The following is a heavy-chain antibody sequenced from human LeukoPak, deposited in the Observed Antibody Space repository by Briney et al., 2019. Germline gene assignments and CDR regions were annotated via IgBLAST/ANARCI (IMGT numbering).Heavy chain of an antibody. CDR1: GGSISSSSYY. CDR3: ARRRGDFWSDYYAFDY. Sequence: SETLSLTCTVSGGSISSSSYYWGWIRQPPGKGLEWIGSIYYSGSTYYNPSLKSRVTISVDTSKNQFSLKLSSVTAADTAVYYCARRRGDFWSDYYAFDYWGQGTLVTISS. D-gene: IGHD3-3*01. J-gene: IGHJ4*02. CDR2: IYYSGST. V-gene: IGHV4-39*01.